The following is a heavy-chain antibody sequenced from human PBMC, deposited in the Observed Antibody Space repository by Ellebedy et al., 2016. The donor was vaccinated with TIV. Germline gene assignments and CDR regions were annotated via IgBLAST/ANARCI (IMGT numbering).Heavy chain of an antibody. Sequence: GESLKISCKGSGYTFTSYGISWVRQAPGQGLEWMGWISAYNGNTNYAQKLQGRVTMTTDTSTSTAYMELRSLRSDDTAVYYCARGGITMVRGYTRWFDPWGQGTLVTVSS. D-gene: IGHD3-10*01. J-gene: IGHJ5*02. CDR1: GYTFTSYG. CDR3: ARGGITMVRGYTRWFDP. CDR2: ISAYNGNT. V-gene: IGHV1-18*01.